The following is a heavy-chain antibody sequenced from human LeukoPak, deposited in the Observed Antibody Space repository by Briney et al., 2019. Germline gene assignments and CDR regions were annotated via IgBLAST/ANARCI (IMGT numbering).Heavy chain of an antibody. D-gene: IGHD3-9*01. V-gene: IGHV3-23*01. Sequence: GGSLRLSCAASGFTFSSYAMSWVRQAPGKGLEWVSAISGSGGSTYYADSVKGRFTISRDNSKNTLHLQMNSLRAEDTAVYYCAKSGRYFDWLLYDWGQGTLVTVSS. CDR1: GFTFSSYA. CDR2: ISGSGGST. J-gene: IGHJ4*02. CDR3: AKSGRYFDWLLYD.